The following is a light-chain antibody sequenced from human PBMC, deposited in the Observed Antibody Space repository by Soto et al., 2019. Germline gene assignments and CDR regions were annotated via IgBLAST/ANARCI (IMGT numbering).Light chain of an antibody. CDR3: QQPNT. CDR1: QGISSY. Sequence: DIPLTQSPSFLSESVGDRVTITCRASQGISSYLAWYQQKPGKAPKLLIYAASTLQSGVPSRFSGSGSGTEFTLTISSLQPEDFATYYCQQPNTFGPGTKVDIK. CDR2: AAS. V-gene: IGKV1-9*01. J-gene: IGKJ3*01.